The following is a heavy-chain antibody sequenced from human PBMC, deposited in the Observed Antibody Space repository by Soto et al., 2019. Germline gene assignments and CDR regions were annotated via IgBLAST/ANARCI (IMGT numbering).Heavy chain of an antibody. J-gene: IGHJ6*02. Sequence: ASVKVSCKASGYTFTSYVMNWVLQAPGRGLEWMGWINPDSGGTNYAQKFQGRVTMTRDTSISTAYMELSRLRSDDTAVYYCARGDRLLLNYYYGMDVWGQGTTVTVSS. CDR3: ARGDRLLLNYYYGMDV. V-gene: IGHV1-2*02. D-gene: IGHD2-21*02. CDR1: GYTFTSYV. CDR2: INPDSGGT.